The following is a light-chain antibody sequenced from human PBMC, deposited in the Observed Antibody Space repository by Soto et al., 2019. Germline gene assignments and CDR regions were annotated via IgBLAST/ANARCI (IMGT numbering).Light chain of an antibody. CDR1: QNINRC. J-gene: IGKJ1*01. Sequence: DIQMTQSPSTLSASVGDRVTITCRASQNINRCLAWYQQKPGKAPKLLIYDASTLESGVPSGFSGSGSGTEFTLTISSLQPEDFATYYCQQNNSYSWTFGQGTKVEIK. CDR3: QQNNSYSWT. V-gene: IGKV1-5*01. CDR2: DAS.